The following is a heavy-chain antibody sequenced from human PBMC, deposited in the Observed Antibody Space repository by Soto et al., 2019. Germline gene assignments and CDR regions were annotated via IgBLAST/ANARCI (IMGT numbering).Heavy chain of an antibody. V-gene: IGHV1-69*12. J-gene: IGHJ6*02. CDR3: ARGGYFISTSCYDSYGMDV. Sequence: QVQLVQSGAEVKKPGSSVKVSCKASGGTFSSYAIGWVRQAPGQGLEWMGGIIPIFGTANYAQKFQGRVTITADESTSTAYMKLSSLRSEDTAVYYWARGGYFISTSCYDSYGMDVWGQGTTVTVSS. CDR1: GGTFSSYA. D-gene: IGHD2-2*01. CDR2: IIPIFGTA.